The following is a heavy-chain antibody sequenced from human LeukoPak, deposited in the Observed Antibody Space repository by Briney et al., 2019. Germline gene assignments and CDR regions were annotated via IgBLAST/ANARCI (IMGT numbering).Heavy chain of an antibody. CDR2: IYHSGST. CDR3: ATVSAFFYDSGSYYTFDY. J-gene: IGHJ4*02. V-gene: IGHV4-4*02. CDR1: GGSISSSKW. D-gene: IGHD3-10*01. Sequence: SGTLSLTCAVSGGSISSSKWWSWVRQPPGKGLEWIGEIYHSGSTNYNPSLKSRVTISVDKSKNQFSPKLSSVTAADTAVYYCATVSAFFYDSGSYYTFDYWGQGTLVTVSS.